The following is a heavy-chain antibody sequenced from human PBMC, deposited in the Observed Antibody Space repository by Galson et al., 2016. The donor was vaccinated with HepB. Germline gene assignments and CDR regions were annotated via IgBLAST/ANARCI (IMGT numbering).Heavy chain of an antibody. CDR3: AKNKATARVWGHYYYYMDV. D-gene: IGHD3-16*01. J-gene: IGHJ6*03. Sequence: SLRLSCAASGFTVSSNYLSWVRQAPGKGLEWVSIVYSDGSTYYSASVRGRFTTSRDNSNNIVYLQMNSLRAEDTAVYFCAKNKATARVWGHYYYYMDVWGKGTTVTVSS. V-gene: IGHV3-53*01. CDR1: GFTVSSNY. CDR2: VYSDGST.